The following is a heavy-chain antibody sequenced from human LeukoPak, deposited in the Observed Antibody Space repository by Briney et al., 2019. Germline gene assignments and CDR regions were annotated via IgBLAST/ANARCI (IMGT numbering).Heavy chain of an antibody. CDR2: IKSKSDGGTT. J-gene: IGHJ4*02. CDR1: VLTFSNAW. V-gene: IGHV3-15*01. Sequence: PGGSLRLSCAASVLTFSNAWISWARQAPGKGLEWVGLIKSKSDGGTTDYAAPVKGRFTISRDDSKNTLFLQMNSLNTEDTAVYDFTDLDDGDSYFGYWGQGTLVTVSS. D-gene: IGHD4-17*01. CDR3: TDLDDGDSYFGY.